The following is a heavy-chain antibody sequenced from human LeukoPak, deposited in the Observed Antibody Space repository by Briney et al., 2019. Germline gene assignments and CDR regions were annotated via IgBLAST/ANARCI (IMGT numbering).Heavy chain of an antibody. Sequence: GGSLRLSCAASGFTFSSYAMYWVRQAPGKGLEWVAVISYDGSDKFYADSVKGRFTISRDNAKNSLYLQMNSLRAEDTAVYYCARVPKYSSGWFDPWGQGTLVTVSS. V-gene: IGHV3-30*04. CDR2: ISYDGSDK. CDR1: GFTFSSYA. D-gene: IGHD2-21*01. J-gene: IGHJ5*02. CDR3: ARVPKYSSGWFDP.